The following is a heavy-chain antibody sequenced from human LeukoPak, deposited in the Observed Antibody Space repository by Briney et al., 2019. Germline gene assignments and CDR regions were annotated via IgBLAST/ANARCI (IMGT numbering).Heavy chain of an antibody. Sequence: GGSLRLSCAASGFTFSSYGMHWVRQAPGKGLEWVAVIWYDGSNKYYADSVKSRFTISRDNSKNTLYLQMNSLRAEDTAVYYCAKGDYGGNPAFDYWGQGTLVTVSS. CDR2: IWYDGSNK. CDR1: GFTFSSYG. V-gene: IGHV3-33*06. D-gene: IGHD4-23*01. J-gene: IGHJ4*02. CDR3: AKGDYGGNPAFDY.